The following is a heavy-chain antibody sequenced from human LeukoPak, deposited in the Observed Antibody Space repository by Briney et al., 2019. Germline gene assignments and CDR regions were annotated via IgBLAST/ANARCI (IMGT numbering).Heavy chain of an antibody. CDR1: GGSITSSNYY. CDR2: IYYSGIT. J-gene: IGHJ3*02. V-gene: IGHV4-39*01. CDR3: ASRHSGYDPIDAFDM. D-gene: IGHD5-12*01. Sequence: PSETLSLTCTVSGGSITSSNYYWGWIRQPPGKGLEGIGRIYYSGITYYNSSLKSRVAMSVDTSKNQLSLKLTSVTAADTAVYYCASRHSGYDPIDAFDMWGQGTMVTVPS.